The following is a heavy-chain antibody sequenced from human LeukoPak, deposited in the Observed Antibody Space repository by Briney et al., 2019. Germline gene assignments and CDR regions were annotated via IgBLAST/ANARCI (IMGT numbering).Heavy chain of an antibody. J-gene: IGHJ4*02. CDR1: GFTFSSYA. CDR2: ISSSSSYI. Sequence: PGGSLRLSCAASGFTFSSYAMSWVRQAPGKGLEWVSSISSSSSYINYAESVKGRFTISRDNAKNSLYLQMNSLRAEDTAVYYCARDSSHSSSWSYTDYWGQGTLVTVSS. D-gene: IGHD6-13*01. V-gene: IGHV3-21*01. CDR3: ARDSSHSSSWSYTDY.